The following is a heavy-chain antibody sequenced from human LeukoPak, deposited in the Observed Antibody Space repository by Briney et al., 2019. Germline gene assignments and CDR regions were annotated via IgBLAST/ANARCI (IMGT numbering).Heavy chain of an antibody. V-gene: IGHV4-4*02. D-gene: IGHD2-21*02. CDR3: ASGSPILAYCGGDCYPRHAFDI. CDR1: GGSISSSNW. J-gene: IGHJ3*02. Sequence: PSETLSLTCGVSGGSISSSNWWSWVRQPPGKGLEWIGEIYRSGSTNYNPSLKSRVTISVDTSKNQFSLKLSSVTAADTAVYYCASGSPILAYCGGDCYPRHAFDIWGQGTMVTVSS. CDR2: IYRSGST.